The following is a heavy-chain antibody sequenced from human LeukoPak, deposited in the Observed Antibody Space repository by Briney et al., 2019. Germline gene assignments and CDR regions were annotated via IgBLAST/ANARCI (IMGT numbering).Heavy chain of an antibody. CDR3: ARDDYGSGEAGF. J-gene: IGHJ4*02. D-gene: IGHD3-10*01. V-gene: IGHV4-59*12. Sequence: SETLSLTRTVSGGSISRYYWSWIRHPPQKGLECIGYMLPSGNTYSNPSLNSRVTLSLDVSKNQFSLNLSSVTAADTAVYYCARDDYGSGEAGFWGRGTLVTVSS. CDR2: MLPSGNT. CDR1: GGSISRYY.